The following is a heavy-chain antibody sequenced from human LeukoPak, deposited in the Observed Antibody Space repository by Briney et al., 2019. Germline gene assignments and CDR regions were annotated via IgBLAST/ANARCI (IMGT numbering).Heavy chain of an antibody. D-gene: IGHD3-22*01. Sequence: ASVKVSCKASGYRFTDYYIHWVRQAPGQGLEWMGWINPASGMNPNSGGTYYAKKFRGRVTMTTDTSISTIYVQLSSLRSDDTAVYYCARDCDRSGYYCYWGQGTLVTVSS. J-gene: IGHJ4*02. CDR2: INPASGMNPNSGGT. V-gene: IGHV1-2*02. CDR3: ARDCDRSGYYCY. CDR1: GYRFTDYY.